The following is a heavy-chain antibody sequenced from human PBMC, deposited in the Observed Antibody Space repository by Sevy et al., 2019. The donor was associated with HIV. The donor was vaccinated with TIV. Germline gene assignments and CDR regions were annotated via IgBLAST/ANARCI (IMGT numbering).Heavy chain of an antibody. CDR3: TGPRPNYDFLTGLDYYYGMDV. V-gene: IGHV3-73*01. J-gene: IGHJ6*02. CDR2: IRSKANSYAT. D-gene: IGHD3-9*01. Sequence: GGSLRLSCAASGFTFSGSAMHWVRQASGKGLEWVGRIRSKANSYATAYAASVKGRFTISRDDSKNTAYLQMNSLKTEDTAVYYCTGPRPNYDFLTGLDYYYGMDVWGQGTTVTVSS. CDR1: GFTFSGSA.